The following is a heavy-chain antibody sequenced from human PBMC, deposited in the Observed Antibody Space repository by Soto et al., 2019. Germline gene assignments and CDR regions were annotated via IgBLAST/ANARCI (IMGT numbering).Heavy chain of an antibody. CDR1: GYTFTSYD. V-gene: IGHV1-8*01. D-gene: IGHD3-22*01. CDR2: MNPNSGNT. J-gene: IGHJ1*01. CDR3: AKDRWRYYDSSGYFGPGYFQH. Sequence: ASVKVSCKASGYTFTSYDINWVRQATGQGLEWMGWMNPNSGNTGYAQKFQGRVTMTRNTSISTAYMELNSLRAEDTAVYYCAKDRWRYYDSSGYFGPGYFQHWGQGTLVTVSS.